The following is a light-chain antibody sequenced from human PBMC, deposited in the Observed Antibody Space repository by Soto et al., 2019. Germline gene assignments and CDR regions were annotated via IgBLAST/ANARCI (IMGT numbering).Light chain of an antibody. V-gene: IGLV1-44*01. J-gene: IGLJ1*01. CDR2: SNY. CDR1: GSNIGSKT. Sequence: QSVLTQPPSASGTPGQRLTISCSGSGSNIGSKTVNWYQQLPGTAPKLLIYSNYQRPSGVPDRFSGSKSGTSASLAISGLQSEDEADYYCSAWDASLNGYVFGTGTKLTVL. CDR3: SAWDASLNGYV.